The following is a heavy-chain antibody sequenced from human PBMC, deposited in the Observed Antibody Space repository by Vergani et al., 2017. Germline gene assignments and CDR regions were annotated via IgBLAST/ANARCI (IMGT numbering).Heavy chain of an antibody. J-gene: IGHJ4*02. CDR1: GYTFSNYY. V-gene: IGHV1-46*03. CDR3: ARGDYGILTGYRY. D-gene: IGHD3-9*01. CDR2: INPSGGHT. Sequence: QVQVVQSGAEVKKSGASVKVSCKTSGYTFSNYYMHWVRQAPGQGLEWMGIINPSGGHTNYAQKFQGRVTMTRDTSTSTVYMELSSLRSEDMAIYYCARGDYGILTGYRYWGQGTLVTV.